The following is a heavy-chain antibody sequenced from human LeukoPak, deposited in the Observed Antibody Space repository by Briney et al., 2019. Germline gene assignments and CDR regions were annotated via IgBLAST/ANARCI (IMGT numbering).Heavy chain of an antibody. J-gene: IGHJ6*02. D-gene: IGHD6-19*01. CDR3: ARGGYSSGWQLYYYYGMDV. CDR2: IWYDGSNK. V-gene: IGHV3-33*01. CDR1: GFTFSSYG. Sequence: PGGSLRLSCAASGFTFSSYGMHWVRQAPGKGLEWVAVIWYDGSNKYYADSVKGRFTISRDNSKNTLYLQMNSLRAEDTAVYYCARGGYSSGWQLYYYYGMDVWGQGTTVTVSS.